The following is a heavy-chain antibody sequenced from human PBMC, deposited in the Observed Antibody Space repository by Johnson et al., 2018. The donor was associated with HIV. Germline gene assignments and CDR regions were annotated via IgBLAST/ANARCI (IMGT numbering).Heavy chain of an antibody. CDR1: GFTVSSNY. J-gene: IGHJ3*02. Sequence: VQLVESGGGVVQPGRSLRLSCAASGFTVSSNYMSWVRQAPGKGLEWVSVIYSCGSTYYADSVKGRFTISRDNSKNTLYLQMNSLRAEDTAVYYCARVITEGGTRWAFDIWGQGTIVTVSS. V-gene: IGHV3-53*01. CDR3: ARVITEGGTRWAFDI. D-gene: IGHD6-13*01. CDR2: IYSCGST.